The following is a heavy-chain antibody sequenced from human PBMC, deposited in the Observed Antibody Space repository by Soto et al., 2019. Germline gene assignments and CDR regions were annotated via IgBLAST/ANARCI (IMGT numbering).Heavy chain of an antibody. CDR2: IYYSGST. Sequence: SETLCLTCTVSGGSISSYYWSWIRQPPGKGLEWIGYIYYSGSTNYNPSLKSRVTISVDTSKHQFSLKLSSVTAADTAVYYCARNRWIQLWGFDYWGQGTLVTVSS. V-gene: IGHV4-59*01. CDR1: GGSISSYY. J-gene: IGHJ4*02. D-gene: IGHD5-18*01. CDR3: ARNRWIQLWGFDY.